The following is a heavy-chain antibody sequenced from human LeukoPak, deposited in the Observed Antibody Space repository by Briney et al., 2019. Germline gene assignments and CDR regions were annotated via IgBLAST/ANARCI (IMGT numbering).Heavy chain of an antibody. CDR1: GFTFSTYD. D-gene: IGHD6-13*01. J-gene: IGHJ4*02. Sequence: PGGSLRLSCAASGFTFSTYDMHWVRQATGKGLEWVSGMGKTAGDTYYSGSVKGRFTISRENAKNSVYLEMSSLEAGDTAVYYCARGAAGFDYWGQGTLVSVSS. CDR2: MGKTAGDT. CDR3: ARGAAGFDY. V-gene: IGHV3-13*04.